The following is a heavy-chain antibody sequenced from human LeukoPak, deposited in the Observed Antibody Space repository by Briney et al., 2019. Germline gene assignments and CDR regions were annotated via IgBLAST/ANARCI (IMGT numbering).Heavy chain of an antibody. Sequence: GGSLRLSCVASGFPFSSYWMTWVRQAPGKGLEWVANIKQDGSKKSYVDSVKGRFTISRDNSKNTLYLQMNSLRAEDTAVYSCARGITIFGVVTRPDYWGQGTLVTVSS. CDR3: ARGITIFGVVTRPDY. V-gene: IGHV3-7*01. D-gene: IGHD3-3*01. CDR1: GFPFSSYW. CDR2: IKQDGSKK. J-gene: IGHJ4*02.